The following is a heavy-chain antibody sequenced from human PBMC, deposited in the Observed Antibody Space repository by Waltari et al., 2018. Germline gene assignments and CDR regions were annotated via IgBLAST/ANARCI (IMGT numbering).Heavy chain of an antibody. CDR3: ARNNRGAGAFDF. CDR1: NYSISRGFY. V-gene: IGHV4-38-2*01. D-gene: IGHD3-10*01. J-gene: IGHJ4*02. CDR2: IFHNGLS. Sequence: QVHLQESGPGLVKPSETLSLTCAVSNYSISRGFYWAWIRQPPGGGLEWSGSIFHNGLSYYNPSLRSRVIMSVDTSKNQLSLRLNSVTATDAAVYSCARNNRGAGAFDFWGQGILVTVSS.